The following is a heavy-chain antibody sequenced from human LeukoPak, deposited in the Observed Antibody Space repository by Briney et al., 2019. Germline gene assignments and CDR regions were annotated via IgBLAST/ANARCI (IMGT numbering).Heavy chain of an antibody. Sequence: GRSLRLTCAASGITFSHYGMHWVRQAPGKGLEWVGGIWYEGTNKYYAVSVKGRFTISRDNSKNTMYLQMNSLRVEDTAMYSCARDPTGNRGNFDFWGQGTLVTVSS. J-gene: IGHJ4*02. CDR2: IWYEGTNK. V-gene: IGHV3-33*01. CDR1: GITFSHYG. CDR3: ARDPTGNRGNFDF. D-gene: IGHD1-1*01.